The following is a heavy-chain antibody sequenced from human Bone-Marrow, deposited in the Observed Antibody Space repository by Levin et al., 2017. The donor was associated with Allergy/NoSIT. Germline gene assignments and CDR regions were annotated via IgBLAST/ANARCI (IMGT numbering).Heavy chain of an antibody. J-gene: IGHJ6*02. D-gene: IGHD6-19*01. CDR2: ISGNSHYV. CDR1: GFDFNTHD. CDR3: ARSLGRSGWSYYYYGMDV. Sequence: ASVKVSCRGSGFDFNTHDMNWVRQAPGQGLEWVSSISGNSHYVYYADSVKGRFSISRDNAKNSMFLHMNSLRVEDTAVYYCARSLGRSGWSYYYYGMDVWGRGTTLTVSS. V-gene: IGHV3-21*06.